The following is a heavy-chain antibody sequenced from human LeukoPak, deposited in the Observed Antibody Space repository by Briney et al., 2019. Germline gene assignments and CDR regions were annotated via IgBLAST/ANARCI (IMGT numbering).Heavy chain of an antibody. CDR2: INSDGTST. CDR3: ARAEYYYDSSGYYPRYYNYYYMDV. Sequence: GGSLRLSCEASGFTFSGTWMHWVRQTPGKGLVWVSRINSDGTSTSYADSVKGRFTISRDNAKNTLYLQMNSLRAEDTAVFYCARAEYYYDSSGYYPRYYNYYYMDVWGKGTTATVSS. D-gene: IGHD3-22*01. V-gene: IGHV3-74*01. J-gene: IGHJ6*03. CDR1: GFTFSGTW.